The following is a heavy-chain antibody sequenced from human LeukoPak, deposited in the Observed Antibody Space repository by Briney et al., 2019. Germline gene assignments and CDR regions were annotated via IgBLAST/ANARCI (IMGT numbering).Heavy chain of an antibody. Sequence: PGGSLRLSCAASGFTFDDYAMHWVRQAPGKGLEWVSGISWNSGSIGYADSVKGRLTISRDNAKNSLYLQMNSLRAEDTALYYCAKGMMVRGVIISAGTDYWGQGTLVTVSS. CDR2: ISWNSGSI. CDR1: GFTFDDYA. J-gene: IGHJ4*02. CDR3: AKGMMVRGVIISAGTDY. V-gene: IGHV3-9*01. D-gene: IGHD3-10*01.